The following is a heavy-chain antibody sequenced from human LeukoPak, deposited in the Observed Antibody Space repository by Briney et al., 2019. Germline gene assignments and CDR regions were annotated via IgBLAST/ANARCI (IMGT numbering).Heavy chain of an antibody. J-gene: IGHJ5*01. CDR2: ISGSGGNT. Sequence: AGGSLRLSCAASGFTFSNYAMNWVRQAPGKGLEWVSAISGSGGNTYYTDSVKGRFTISRDNSKNTLYLQMNSLRADDTAIYYCTRAITYFYGSVTYDWFDSWGQGTRVTVSS. CDR3: TRAITYFYGSVTYDWFDS. V-gene: IGHV3-23*01. CDR1: GFTFSNYA. D-gene: IGHD3-10*01.